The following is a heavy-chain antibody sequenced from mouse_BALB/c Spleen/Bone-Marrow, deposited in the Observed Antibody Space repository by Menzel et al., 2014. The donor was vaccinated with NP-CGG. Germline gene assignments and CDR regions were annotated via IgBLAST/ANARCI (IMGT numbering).Heavy chain of an antibody. D-gene: IGHD2-4*01. Sequence: EVKLMESGGGLVPPGGSRKLSCAASGFTFSSFGMHWVRQAPEKGLEWVAYISSGSSTIYYADTLKGRFTISRDNPKNTLFLQMTSLRSEDTAMYYCARARSTMITTGTLDYWGQGTSVTVSS. CDR3: ARARSTMITTGTLDY. CDR1: GFTFSSFG. J-gene: IGHJ4*01. CDR2: ISSGSSTI. V-gene: IGHV5-17*02.